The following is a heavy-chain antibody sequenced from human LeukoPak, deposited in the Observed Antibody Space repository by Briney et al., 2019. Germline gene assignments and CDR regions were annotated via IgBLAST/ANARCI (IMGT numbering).Heavy chain of an antibody. CDR3: ARDLIGLGYYFDY. D-gene: IGHD2-15*01. CDR1: GYTFTSYG. J-gene: IGHJ4*02. V-gene: IGHV1-18*01. CDR2: ISAYNGNT. Sequence: ASVKVSCKASGYTFTSYGISWVRQAPGQGLEWMGWISAYNGNTNYAQKLQGRVTMTTDTSTSTAYIELRSLRSDDTAVYYCARDLIGLGYYFDYGGQGTLVTVSS.